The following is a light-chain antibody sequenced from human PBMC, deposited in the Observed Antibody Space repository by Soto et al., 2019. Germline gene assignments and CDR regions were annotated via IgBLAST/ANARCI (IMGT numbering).Light chain of an antibody. CDR3: QQYSTYPT. J-gene: IGKJ1*01. Sequence: DIRMSQSPSALSASIGDADTITFRASQRISTWLAWYQQKPGKAPKLLISDASSLETGVPSRFSGSGSGTEFTLTINSLQPDDFGTYYCQQYSTYPTFGQGTKVAIK. CDR1: QRISTW. CDR2: DAS. V-gene: IGKV1-5*01.